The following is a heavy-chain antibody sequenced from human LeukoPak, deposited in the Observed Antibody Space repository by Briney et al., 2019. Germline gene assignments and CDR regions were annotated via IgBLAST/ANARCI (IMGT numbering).Heavy chain of an antibody. CDR3: ARGRIAARGIADY. CDR2: ISSSSSYI. D-gene: IGHD6-6*01. Sequence: GGSLRLSCAASGFTFSSYSMNWVRQAPGKGLEWVSSISSSSSYIYYADSVKGRFTISRDNGKNSLYLQMNSLRAEDTAVYYCARGRIAARGIADYWGQGTLVTVSS. V-gene: IGHV3-21*01. CDR1: GFTFSSYS. J-gene: IGHJ4*02.